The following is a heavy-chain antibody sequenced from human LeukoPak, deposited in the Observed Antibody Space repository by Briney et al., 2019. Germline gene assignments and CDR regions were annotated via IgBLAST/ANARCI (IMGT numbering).Heavy chain of an antibody. J-gene: IGHJ3*02. D-gene: IGHD2-2*01. Sequence: GGSLRLSCAASGFTFSSYAMSWVRQAPGKGLEWVSAISGSGGSTYYADSVKGRFTISRDNSKNTLYLQMNSLRAEDTAVYYCARFGCSSTSCYYAFDIWGQGTMVTVSS. CDR1: GFTFSSYA. V-gene: IGHV3-23*01. CDR2: ISGSGGST. CDR3: ARFGCSSTSCYYAFDI.